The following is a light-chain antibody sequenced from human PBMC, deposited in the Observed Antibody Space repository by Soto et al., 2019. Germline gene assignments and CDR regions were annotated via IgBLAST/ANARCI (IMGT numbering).Light chain of an antibody. V-gene: IGKV3-20*01. CDR3: QQYNNWAS. Sequence: EIVLTQSPRTVSLSAWERSTLSFMASQNLAGNYLAWYQQKPGQAPRRLISGASARAAGIPDRFSGSGSETEFTLPIRSLQAEDFAVYFCQQYNNWASVGQGTRLQIK. J-gene: IGKJ5*01. CDR2: GAS. CDR1: QNLAGNY.